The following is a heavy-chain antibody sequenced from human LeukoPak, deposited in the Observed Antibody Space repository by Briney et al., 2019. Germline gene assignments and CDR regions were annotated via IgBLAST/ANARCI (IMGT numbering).Heavy chain of an antibody. CDR3: ARGRGYYDSSGYYYDGYFQH. V-gene: IGHV1-69*05. Sequence: SSVKVSCKASGGTFSSYAISWVRQAPGQGLEWMGGIIPIFGTANYAQKFQGRVTITTDEPTSTAYMELSSLRSDDTAVYYCARGRGYYDSSGYYYDGYFQHWGQGTLVTVSS. J-gene: IGHJ1*01. CDR1: GGTFSSYA. D-gene: IGHD3-22*01. CDR2: IIPIFGTA.